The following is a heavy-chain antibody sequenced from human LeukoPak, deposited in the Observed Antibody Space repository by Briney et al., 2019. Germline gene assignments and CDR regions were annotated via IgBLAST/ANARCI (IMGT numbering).Heavy chain of an antibody. CDR3: ARATLWGDSLEAPDY. D-gene: IGHD2-21*02. Sequence: ASVKVSCKASGYTFTGYYMHWVRQAPGQGLEWMGWINPNSGGTNYAQKFQDRVTMTRDTSISTAYMDLSSLRSDDTAVYYCARATLWGDSLEAPDYWGQGTLVTVSS. V-gene: IGHV1-2*02. CDR1: GYTFTGYY. CDR2: INPNSGGT. J-gene: IGHJ4*02.